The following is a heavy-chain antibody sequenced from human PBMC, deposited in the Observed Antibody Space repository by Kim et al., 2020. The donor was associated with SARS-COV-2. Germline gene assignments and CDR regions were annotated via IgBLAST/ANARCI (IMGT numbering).Heavy chain of an antibody. CDR3: AKVVSGSSSWSGAFDI. CDR1: GFTFDDYA. D-gene: IGHD6-13*01. V-gene: IGHV3-9*01. CDR2: ISWNSGSI. J-gene: IGHJ3*02. Sequence: GGSLRLSCAASGFTFDDYAMHWVRQAPGKGLEWVSGISWNSGSIGYADSVKGRFTISRDNAKNSLYLQMNSLRAEDTALYYCAKVVSGSSSWSGAFDIWGQGTMVTVSS.